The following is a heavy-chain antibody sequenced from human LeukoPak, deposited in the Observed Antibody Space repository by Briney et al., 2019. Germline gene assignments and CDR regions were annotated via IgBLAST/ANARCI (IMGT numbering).Heavy chain of an antibody. D-gene: IGHD2-21*01. CDR1: GFTFSSYW. CDR2: IRQDGSEK. CDR3: ARYCGGDCYGMDV. J-gene: IGHJ6*02. V-gene: IGHV3-7*01. Sequence: GGSLRLSCTASGFTFSSYWMSWVRQAPGKGLEWVANIRQDGSEKDYVDSVKGRFTISRDNAKNSLYLQMNSLRAEDTAVYYCARYCGGDCYGMDVWGQGTTVTVSS.